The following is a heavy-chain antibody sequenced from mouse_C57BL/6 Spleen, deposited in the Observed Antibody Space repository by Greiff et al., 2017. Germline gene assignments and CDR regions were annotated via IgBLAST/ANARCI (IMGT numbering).Heavy chain of an antibody. CDR2: IYPRSGNT. D-gene: IGHD2-3*01. Sequence: QVQLKESGAELARPGASVKLSCKASGYTFTSYGISWVKQRTGQGLEWIGEIYPRSGNTYYNEKFKGKATLTADKSYSTAYMELRSLTSEDSAVYIGARFVGYSYFDYWGQCTTLTVSS. CDR3: ARFVGYSYFDY. CDR1: GYTFTSYG. J-gene: IGHJ2*01. V-gene: IGHV1-81*01.